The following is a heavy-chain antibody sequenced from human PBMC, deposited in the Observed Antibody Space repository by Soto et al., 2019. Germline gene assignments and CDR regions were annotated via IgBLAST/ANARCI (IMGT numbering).Heavy chain of an antibody. CDR2: ISSSGGST. Sequence: GGSLRLSCVASGFTFSSYAMSWVRQAPGKGPEWVSSISSSGGSTYYADSVTGRFTISRAYSKNTLYLQMDSLRDDDTAVYYCAKGLHDYDYCFASWVQGTLVTVSS. CDR3: AKGLHDYDYCFAS. V-gene: IGHV3-23*01. CDR1: GFTFSSYA. J-gene: IGHJ4*02. D-gene: IGHD4-17*01.